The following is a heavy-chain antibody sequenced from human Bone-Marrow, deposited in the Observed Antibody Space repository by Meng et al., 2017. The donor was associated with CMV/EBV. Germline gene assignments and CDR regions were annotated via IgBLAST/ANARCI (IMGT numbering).Heavy chain of an antibody. CDR1: GGSISSGGYY. CDR3: ARDSTYYDFWSGYRVQGWFDP. D-gene: IGHD3-3*01. J-gene: IGHJ5*02. CDR2: IYYSGST. V-gene: IGHV4-31*03. Sequence: LRLSCTVSGGSISSGGYYWSWIRQHPGKGLEWIGYIYYSGSTYYNPSLKSRVTISVDTSKNQFSLKLSSVTAADTAVYYCARDSTYYDFWSGYRVQGWFDPWGQGTLVTVSS.